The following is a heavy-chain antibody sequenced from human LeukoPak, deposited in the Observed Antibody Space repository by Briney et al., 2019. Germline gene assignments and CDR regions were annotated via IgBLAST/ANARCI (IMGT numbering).Heavy chain of an antibody. CDR2: FDPEDGET. CDR3: ATLYYYASGTYYNAIYFDC. V-gene: IGHV1-24*01. D-gene: IGHD3-10*01. Sequence: ASVKVSCKVSGYALSELSMHWVRQAPGKGLEWMGGFDPEDGETIYAQKFQGRVTMTEDASTDTAYMELSSLRSEDTAVYYCATLYYYASGTYYNAIYFDCWGQGTLVTVSS. CDR1: GYALSELS. J-gene: IGHJ4*02.